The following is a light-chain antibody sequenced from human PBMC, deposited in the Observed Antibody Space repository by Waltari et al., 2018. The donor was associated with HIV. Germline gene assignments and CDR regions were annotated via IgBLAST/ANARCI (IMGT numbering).Light chain of an antibody. J-gene: IGLJ2*01. Sequence: QSALTQPPSASGSLGQSVTISCTGSSSDIGAYDFVSVFQQHPHSAPKLLLYEVTRRPSTVSDRFSGSRSGNTAFLTVAGLQPDDEATYFCSSYGDSLKVLFGGGTNVTVL. CDR2: EVT. CDR1: SSDIGAYDF. V-gene: IGLV2-8*01. CDR3: SSYGDSLKVL.